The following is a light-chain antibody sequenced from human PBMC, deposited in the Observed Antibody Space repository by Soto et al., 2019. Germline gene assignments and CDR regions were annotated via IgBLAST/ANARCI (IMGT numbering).Light chain of an antibody. CDR3: QQSYSTPPT. CDR1: QSISSY. J-gene: IGKJ2*01. CDR2: AAS. V-gene: IGKV1-39*01. Sequence: DIQMTQSPSSLSASVGDRVTITCRASQSISSYLNWYQQKPGKAPKLLIYAASSLQSGVPSRFSGSGSGTDFTLTISSLQPEDVAIYYCQQSYSTPPTFGQGTKLEIK.